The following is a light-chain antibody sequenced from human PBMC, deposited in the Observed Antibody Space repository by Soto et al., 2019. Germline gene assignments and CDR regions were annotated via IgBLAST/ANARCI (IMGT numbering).Light chain of an antibody. CDR2: VTS. Sequence: DIQLTQSPPSLSASVGDKITITCRASQNIGTTLNWYQLRPGKAPKLLIYVTSTLQTGVPSRFSGSGSGSDFTLTINNLQPEDFATYSCQQNHGNPKFRQGTQVDIK. CDR3: QQNHGNPK. CDR1: QNIGTT. V-gene: IGKV1-39*01. J-gene: IGKJ1*01.